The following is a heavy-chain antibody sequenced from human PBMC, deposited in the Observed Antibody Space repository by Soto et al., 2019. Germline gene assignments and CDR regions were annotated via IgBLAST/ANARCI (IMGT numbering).Heavy chain of an antibody. V-gene: IGHV3-23*01. D-gene: IGHD6-19*01. Sequence: WGSLVLSCAVSVFIFSSYPMSWVRQAPGKGLEWVSSVSPSGSNTYYADSVKGRFTMSRDNSENRLHLQMNSLRAEDTAVYFCAKRDNNGWYSLDNWGQGTMVTVSS. CDR2: VSPSGSNT. CDR3: AKRDNNGWYSLDN. J-gene: IGHJ4*02. CDR1: VFIFSSYP.